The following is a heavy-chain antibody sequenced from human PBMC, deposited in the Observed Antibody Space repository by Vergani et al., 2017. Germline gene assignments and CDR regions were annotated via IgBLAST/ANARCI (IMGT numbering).Heavy chain of an antibody. Sequence: QLQLQESGSGLVKPSQTLSLTCAVSGGSISSGGYSWSWIRQPPGKGLEWIGRIYTSGSTNYNPSLKSRVTMSVDTSKNQFSLKLSSVTAADTAVYYCVRVSPVVTGSFRYFDLWGRGTLVTVSS. V-gene: IGHV4-61*02. D-gene: IGHD2-21*02. CDR1: GGSISSGGYS. J-gene: IGHJ2*01. CDR2: IYTSGST. CDR3: VRVSPVVTGSFRYFDL.